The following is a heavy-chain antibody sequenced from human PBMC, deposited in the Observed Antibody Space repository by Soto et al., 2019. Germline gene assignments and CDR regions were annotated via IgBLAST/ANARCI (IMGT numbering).Heavy chain of an antibody. J-gene: IGHJ6*02. CDR3: ARGGCSGGSCYNYYYYGMDV. Sequence: SETLSLTCTVSGGSISSYYWSWIRQPPGKGLEWIGYIYYSGSTNYNPSLKSRVTISVDTSKNQFSLKLSSVTAADTAVYYCARGGCSGGSCYNYYYYGMDVWGQGTTVTVSS. V-gene: IGHV4-59*01. CDR1: GGSISSYY. D-gene: IGHD2-15*01. CDR2: IYYSGST.